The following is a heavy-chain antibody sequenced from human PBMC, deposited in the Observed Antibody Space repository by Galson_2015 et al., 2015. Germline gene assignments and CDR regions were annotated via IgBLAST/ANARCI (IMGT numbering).Heavy chain of an antibody. CDR2: IYWDDDK. CDR3: AHSSRQLVDFDY. D-gene: IGHD6-13*01. CDR1: GFSLSTSGVG. J-gene: IGHJ4*02. V-gene: IGHV2-5*02. Sequence: PALVKPTQTLTLTCTFSGFSLSTSGVGVGWIRQPPGKALEWLALIYWDDDKRYSPSLKSRLTITKDTSKNQVVLTMTNMDPVDAATYYCAHSSRQLVDFDYWGQGTLVTVSS.